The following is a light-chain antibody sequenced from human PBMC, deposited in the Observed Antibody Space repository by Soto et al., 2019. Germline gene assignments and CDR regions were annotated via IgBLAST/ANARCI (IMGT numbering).Light chain of an antibody. J-gene: IGKJ4*01. V-gene: IGKV3-11*01. CDR2: DAS. CDR1: QSVSSC. CDR3: QQRSNWPPLT. Sequence: EIVLRQSPATLSLSPGERATLSFRASQSVSSCLAWYQQKPGQAPRLLIYDASNRATGIPARFSGNGSGTDFTLTISSLEPEDFGVYYCQQRSNWPPLTFGGGTKVDI.